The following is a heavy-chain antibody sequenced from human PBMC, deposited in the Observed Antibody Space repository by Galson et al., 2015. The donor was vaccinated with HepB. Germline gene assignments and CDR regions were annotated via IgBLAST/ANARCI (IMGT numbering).Heavy chain of an antibody. V-gene: IGHV1-3*01. Sequence: SVKVSCKASGYTFTSYAMHWVRQAPGQRLEWMGWINAGNGNTKYSQKFQGRVTITRDTSASTAYMELSSLRSEDTAVYYCARDHSGSYYYYYGMDVWGQGTTVTVSS. CDR2: INAGNGNT. D-gene: IGHD1-26*01. CDR1: GYTFTSYA. CDR3: ARDHSGSYYYYYGMDV. J-gene: IGHJ6*02.